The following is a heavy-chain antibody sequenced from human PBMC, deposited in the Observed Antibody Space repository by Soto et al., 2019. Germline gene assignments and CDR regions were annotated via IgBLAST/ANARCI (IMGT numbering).Heavy chain of an antibody. CDR2: IFSSGTT. J-gene: IGHJ6*02. CDR1: GDSIGSGNKY. D-gene: IGHD3-10*01. V-gene: IGHV4-30-4*02. Sequence: PSETLSLTCTVSGDSIGSGNKYWSWIRTAPGKGLGWIGYIFSSGTTYYNPALKRRLTMSQDTSQNQFSLKLNSVTAADTAVYFCARVPSPFYFYYAMDVWGQGTTVTVSS. CDR3: ARVPSPFYFYYAMDV.